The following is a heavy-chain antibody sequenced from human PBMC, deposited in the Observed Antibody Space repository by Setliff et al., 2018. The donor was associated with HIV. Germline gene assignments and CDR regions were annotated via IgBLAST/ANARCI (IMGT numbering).Heavy chain of an antibody. V-gene: IGHV4-30-2*03. Sequence: VNPTQTLTLTCTFSGFSLSTGGMCVNWIRQPPGKRLEWLGSIYSSGSPSYNPSLSSRLTISVDTSKNHVSLRLSSVTAADTGVYYCARHRDPPGTSWIYYYYYMDLWGEGTTVTVSS. CDR3: ARHRDPPGTSWIYYYYYMDL. D-gene: IGHD6-13*01. J-gene: IGHJ6*03. CDR1: GFSLSTGGMC. CDR2: IYSSGSP.